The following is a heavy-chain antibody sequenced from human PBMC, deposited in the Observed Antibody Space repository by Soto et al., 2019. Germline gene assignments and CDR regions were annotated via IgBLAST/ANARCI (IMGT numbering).Heavy chain of an antibody. CDR2: IDPYDTGI. CDR3: TSDTFGARGS. Sequence: EVQLVESGGGLVQPGGSLRLSCAASGFAFSSEWMHWVRQAPGKGLVWVSRIDPYDTGITYADSVKGRFTISRDNAKNTLYLQMNSLRAEDTAVYYCTSDTFGARGSWGQGTLVTVSS. J-gene: IGHJ4*02. CDR1: GFAFSSEW. D-gene: IGHD2-15*01. V-gene: IGHV3-74*01.